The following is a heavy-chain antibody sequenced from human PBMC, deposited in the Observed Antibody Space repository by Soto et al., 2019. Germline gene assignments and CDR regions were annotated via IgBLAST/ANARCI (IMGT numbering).Heavy chain of an antibody. D-gene: IGHD2-15*01. CDR1: AFTFGDFA. Sequence: VQLVESGGGLVQPGRSLRLSCTASAFTFGDFAMHWVRQVPGKGLEWVSGINWNGNYIGYADSVKGRFTVSRDNAKKSPNLQMHSLRPEDTALYFCARAPTGGTWPVYFDWWGRGTLVTVSS. V-gene: IGHV3-9*01. CDR3: ARAPTGGTWPVYFDW. CDR2: INWNGNYI. J-gene: IGHJ4*02.